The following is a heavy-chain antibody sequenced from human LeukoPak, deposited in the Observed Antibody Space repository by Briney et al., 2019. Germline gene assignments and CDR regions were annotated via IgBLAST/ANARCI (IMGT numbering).Heavy chain of an antibody. V-gene: IGHV3-48*03. D-gene: IGHD1-1*01. Sequence: GGALRLSCAASGFTFSSYEMNWVRQAPGEGLEWVSYISSSGSTIYYADSVKGRFTISRDNAKNSLYLQMNSLRAEDTALYYSAKGQETESRLDSWGQGTLVTVSS. CDR2: ISSSGSTI. CDR3: AKGQETESRLDS. CDR1: GFTFSSYE. J-gene: IGHJ4*02.